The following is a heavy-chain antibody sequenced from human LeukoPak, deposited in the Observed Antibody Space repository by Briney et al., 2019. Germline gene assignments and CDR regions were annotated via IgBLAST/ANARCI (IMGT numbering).Heavy chain of an antibody. CDR1: GGSISSGGYY. CDR2: IYYSGST. V-gene: IGHV4-31*03. CDR3: ARFTSDAFDI. Sequence: SETLSLTCTVSGGSISSGGYYWSWIRQHPGKGLEWIGYIYYSGSTYYNPSLKSRVTLSVDTSKNQFSLKLSSVTAADTAVYYCARFTSDAFDIWGQGTMVTVSS. J-gene: IGHJ3*02.